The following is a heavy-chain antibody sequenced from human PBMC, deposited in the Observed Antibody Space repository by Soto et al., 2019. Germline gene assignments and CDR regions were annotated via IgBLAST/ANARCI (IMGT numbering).Heavy chain of an antibody. CDR2: ILPIFGTP. J-gene: IGHJ4*02. D-gene: IGHD5-18*01. V-gene: IGHV1-69*13. Sequence: SVKVSCKASGGTFSSYAISWVRQAPGQGLEWMGGILPIFGTPNYAQKFQGRLTISADEFSSTAYMELNILRSEDTAVYYCANPEEALHTAMLKGLANWGQGSLVTVSS. CDR3: ANPEEALHTAMLKGLAN. CDR1: GGTFSSYA.